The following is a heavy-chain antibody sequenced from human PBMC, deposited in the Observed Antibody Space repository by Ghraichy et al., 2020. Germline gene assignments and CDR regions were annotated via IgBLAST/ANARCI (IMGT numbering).Heavy chain of an antibody. D-gene: IGHD3-10*01. Sequence: GGSLRLSCEASGLTFSNYAMTWIRQAPGKGVEWVSGISGAGGTTYYADYVKGRFTVSRDNSKSTLYLQMDNLRAEDAAVYYCARCLLEPGTCYFDYWGQGTLVTVSS. CDR1: GLTFSNYA. V-gene: IGHV3-23*01. J-gene: IGHJ4*02. CDR3: ARCLLEPGTCYFDY. CDR2: ISGAGGTT.